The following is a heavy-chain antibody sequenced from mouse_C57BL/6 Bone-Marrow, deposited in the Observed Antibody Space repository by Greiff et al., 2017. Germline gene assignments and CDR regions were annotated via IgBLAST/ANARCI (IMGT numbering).Heavy chain of an antibody. J-gene: IGHJ2*01. CDR2: IDPSDSYT. V-gene: IGHV1-69*01. Sequence: VKLQESGAELVMPGASVKLSCKASGYTFTSYWMHWVKQRPGQGLEWIGEIDPSDSYTNYNQKFKGKSTLTVDKSSSTAYMQLSSLTSEDSAVYYCAREANWDPLFDYWGQGTTLTVSS. CDR3: AREANWDPLFDY. CDR1: GYTFTSYW. D-gene: IGHD4-1*01.